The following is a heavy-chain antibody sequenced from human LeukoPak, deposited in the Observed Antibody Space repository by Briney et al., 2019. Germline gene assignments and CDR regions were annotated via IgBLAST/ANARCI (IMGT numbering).Heavy chain of an antibody. J-gene: IGHJ4*02. CDR3: ATHPKVGSGSQKGLDY. D-gene: IGHD3-10*01. CDR1: GFTFSSYS. CDR2: IISSSSYI. Sequence: GGCLRLSCAASGFTFSSYSMKCVRHPPRELLEWVSSIISSSSYIYYADSEKGRFHISRDNAKNSLYLQMNSLSPEDTAVYYCATHPKVGSGSQKGLDYWGQGPLVTVSS. V-gene: IGHV3-21*01.